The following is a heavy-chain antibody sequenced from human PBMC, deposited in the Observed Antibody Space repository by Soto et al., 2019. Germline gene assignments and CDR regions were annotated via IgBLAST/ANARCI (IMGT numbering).Heavy chain of an antibody. CDR3: ARERGYSGYEFDY. V-gene: IGHV1-69*04. J-gene: IGHJ4*02. CDR2: IIPILGIA. Sequence: ASVKVSCKASGGTFSSYTISWVRQAPGQGLEWMGRIIPILGIANYAQKFQGRVTITADKSTSTAYMELSSLRSEDTVVYYCARERGYSGYEFDYWGQGTLVTVSS. D-gene: IGHD5-12*01. CDR1: GGTFSSYT.